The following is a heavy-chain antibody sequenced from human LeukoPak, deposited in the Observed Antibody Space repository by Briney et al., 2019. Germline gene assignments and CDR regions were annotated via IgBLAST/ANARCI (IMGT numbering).Heavy chain of an antibody. CDR3: ARDAPSVSGYLGEGNWFDP. CDR2: IYYSGST. Sequence: PSETLSLTCAVSGGSISSLYWNWIRQPPGKGLEWIGYIYYSGSTNYNPSLKSRVTISVDTSKNQFSLKLSSVTAADTAVYYCARDAPSVSGYLGEGNWFDPWGQGTLVTVSS. D-gene: IGHD3-10*01. CDR1: GGSISSLY. V-gene: IGHV4-59*01. J-gene: IGHJ5*02.